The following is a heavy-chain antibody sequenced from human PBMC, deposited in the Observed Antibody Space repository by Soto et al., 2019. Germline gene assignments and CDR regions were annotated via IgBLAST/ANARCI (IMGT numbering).Heavy chain of an antibody. CDR2: IDWDDDK. CDR1: GFSLNTTGIC. V-gene: IGHV2-70*01. D-gene: IGHD3-3*01. J-gene: IGHJ4*02. CDR3: ARSAHDDFWSGYYDY. Sequence: SGPTLGNPAQTVTLTCTFPGFSLNTTGICVNWIRQPPGKTLEWLALIDWDDDKYYRRSLKTRLTISKDTSKNQVILTMTNMDPVDTATYYCARSAHDDFWSGYYDYWGQGTLVTVSS.